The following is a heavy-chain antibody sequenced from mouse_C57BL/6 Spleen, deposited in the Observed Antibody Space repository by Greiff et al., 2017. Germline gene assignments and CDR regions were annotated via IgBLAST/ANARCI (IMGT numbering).Heavy chain of an antibody. CDR2: FYPGSGSI. CDR1: GYTFTEYT. CDR3: ARHENLGSSYPYYFDY. V-gene: IGHV1-62-2*01. Sequence: QVQLQQSGAELVKPGASVKLSCKASGYTFTEYTIHWVKQRSGQGLEWIGWFYPGSGSIKYNEKFKDKATLTADKSSSTVYMELSRLTSEDSAVYFCARHENLGSSYPYYFDYWGQGTTLTVSS. D-gene: IGHD1-1*01. J-gene: IGHJ2*01.